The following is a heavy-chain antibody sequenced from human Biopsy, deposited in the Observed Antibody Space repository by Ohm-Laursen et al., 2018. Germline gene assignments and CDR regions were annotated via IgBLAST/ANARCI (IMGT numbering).Heavy chain of an antibody. J-gene: IGHJ4*02. V-gene: IGHV3-23*01. D-gene: IGHD3-10*01. CDR2: IYGGGFGT. CDR1: GFTFSDYA. CDR3: AKFEGDPTPSYYFDY. Sequence: GSLRLSCAATGFTFSDYAMSWVRQAPGKGLEWVAGIYGGGFGTYYADSVKGRFSISRDNSENTLYLHMNCLRAEDTAVYFCAKFEGDPTPSYYFDYWGQGTLVTVSS.